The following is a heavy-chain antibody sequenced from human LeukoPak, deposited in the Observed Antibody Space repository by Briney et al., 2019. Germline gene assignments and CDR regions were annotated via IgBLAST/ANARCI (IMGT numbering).Heavy chain of an antibody. J-gene: IGHJ4*02. CDR1: GFTFSSYA. Sequence: QAGGSLRLSCAASGFTFSSYAMAWVRQAPGKGLEWVSAISYNGGGTYYGDSVKGRFTISRDNSKNTLYLQINSLRAGDTAVYYCAKDRSEGRQSGYELDYWGQGTLVTVSS. D-gene: IGHD3-3*01. CDR2: ISYNGGGT. CDR3: AKDRSEGRQSGYELDY. V-gene: IGHV3-23*01.